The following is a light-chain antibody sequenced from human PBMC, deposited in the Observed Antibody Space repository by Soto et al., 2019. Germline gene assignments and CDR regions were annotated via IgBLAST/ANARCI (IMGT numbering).Light chain of an antibody. CDR3: QQYNTWPRT. CDR1: QSVSTN. CDR2: GAS. J-gene: IGKJ1*01. Sequence: EIVMTQSPATLSVPPGERATLSCRASQSVSTNFAWYQQKPGQAPRLLIYGASTGATAVPARFTASGSGTEFTLTISSLQSEDFAVYYCQQYNTWPRTFGQGTKVDIK. V-gene: IGKV3-15*01.